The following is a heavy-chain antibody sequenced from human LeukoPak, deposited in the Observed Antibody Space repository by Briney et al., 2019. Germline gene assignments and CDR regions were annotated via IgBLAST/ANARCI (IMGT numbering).Heavy chain of an antibody. Sequence: SETLSLTCAVYVGSFSGYYWSWMRQPPGKGLEWIGEINHSGSTNYNPSLKSRVTISVDTSKSQFSLKLSSVTAADTAVYYCARVPYDYWGQGTLVTVSS. CDR2: INHSGST. V-gene: IGHV4-34*01. CDR1: VGSFSGYY. J-gene: IGHJ4*02. CDR3: ARVPYDY.